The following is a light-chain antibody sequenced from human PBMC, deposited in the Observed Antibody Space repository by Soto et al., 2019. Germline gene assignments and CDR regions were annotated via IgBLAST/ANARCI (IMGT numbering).Light chain of an antibody. J-gene: IGKJ2*01. CDR2: TAG. Sequence: IQMTQSPSSLSASVGDRVTITCRASQRITTYLNWYQQKPGNAPKLLITTAGTLQRGVPSRFSGSGSGTDFTLTTPSLKREDFATYFCQQTYSTPYTFGQGTKVEIK. CDR3: QQTYSTPYT. V-gene: IGKV1-39*01. CDR1: QRITTY.